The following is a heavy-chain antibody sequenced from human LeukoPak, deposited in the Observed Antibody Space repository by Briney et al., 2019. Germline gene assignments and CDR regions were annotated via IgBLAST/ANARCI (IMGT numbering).Heavy chain of an antibody. CDR3: ARRHNWGEHHFDY. CDR2: INHSGST. J-gene: IGHJ4*02. CDR1: GGSFSGYY. V-gene: IGHV4-34*01. D-gene: IGHD7-27*01. Sequence: SETLSLTCAVYGGSFSGYYWSWIRQPPGKGLEWIGEINHSGSTNYNPSLKSRVTISVDTSKNQFSLKLSSVAAADTAVYYCARRHNWGEHHFDYWGQGTLVTVSS.